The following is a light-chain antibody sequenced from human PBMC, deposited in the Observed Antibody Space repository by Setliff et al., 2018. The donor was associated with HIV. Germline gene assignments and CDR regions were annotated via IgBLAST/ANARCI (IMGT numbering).Light chain of an antibody. J-gene: IGLJ1*01. V-gene: IGLV2-23*01. CDR2: QAS. CDR1: RNDVGRYDL. Sequence: QSALTQPASVSGSPGQSITISCSGTRNDVGRYDLVSWYQQQPGKPPKLMIYQASKRPSGVSNRFSGSKSGNTASLTISGLQAEDEADYYCCSNTGSNTYVFGTGTKVTVL. CDR3: CSNTGSNTYV.